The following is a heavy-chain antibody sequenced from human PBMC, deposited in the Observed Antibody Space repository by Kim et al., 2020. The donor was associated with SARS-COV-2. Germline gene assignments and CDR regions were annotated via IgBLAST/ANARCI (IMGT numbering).Heavy chain of an antibody. CDR2: IYYSGST. CDR3: AREYSSSSGLDY. J-gene: IGHJ4*02. CDR1: GGSISSYY. V-gene: IGHV4-59*12. Sequence: SENLSLTCTVSGGSISSYYWSWIRQPPGKGLEWIGYIYYSGSTNYNPSLKSRVTISVDTSKNQFSLKLSSVTAADTAVYYCAREYSSSSGLDYWGQGTLV. D-gene: IGHD6-6*01.